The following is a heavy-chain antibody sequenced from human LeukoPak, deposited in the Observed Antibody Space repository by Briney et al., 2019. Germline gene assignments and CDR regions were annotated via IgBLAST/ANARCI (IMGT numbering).Heavy chain of an antibody. D-gene: IGHD4-23*01. CDR1: GFTFSSYE. J-gene: IGHJ3*02. Sequence: GGSLRLSCAASGFTFSSYEMNWVRQAPGKGLEWVLAISGSGGSTYYADSVKGRFTISRDNSKNTLYLQMNSLRAEDTAVYYCARVYGGNGNDAFDIWGQGTMVTVSS. CDR2: ISGSGGST. V-gene: IGHV3-23*01. CDR3: ARVYGGNGNDAFDI.